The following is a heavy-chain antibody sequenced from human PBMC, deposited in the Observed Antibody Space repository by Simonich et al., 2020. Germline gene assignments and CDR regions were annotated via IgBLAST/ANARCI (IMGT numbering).Heavy chain of an antibody. CDR2: IWYDGRNK. D-gene: IGHD2-15*01. Sequence: QVQLVESGGGVVQPGRSLRLSCAASGFTFSSYGMHWVRQAPGKGLEGVAVIWYDGRNKYYADSVKGRFTISRDNSKNTLYLQMNSLRAEDTAVYYCARDRYCSGGSCYYFDYWGQGTLVTVSS. CDR1: GFTFSSYG. CDR3: ARDRYCSGGSCYYFDY. V-gene: IGHV3-33*01. J-gene: IGHJ4*02.